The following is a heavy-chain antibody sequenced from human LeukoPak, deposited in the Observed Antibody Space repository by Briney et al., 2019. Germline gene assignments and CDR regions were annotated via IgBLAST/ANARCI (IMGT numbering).Heavy chain of an antibody. V-gene: IGHV3-30*18. CDR3: AKEHGYSYGFYYYYYMDV. Sequence: PGGSLRLSCAASGFTFSSYGMHWVRQAPGKGLEWVAVISYDGSNKYYADSVKGRFTISRDNSKNTLYLQMNSLRAEDTAVYYCAKEHGYSYGFYYYYYMDVWGKGTTVTVSS. J-gene: IGHJ6*03. CDR2: ISYDGSNK. D-gene: IGHD5-18*01. CDR1: GFTFSSYG.